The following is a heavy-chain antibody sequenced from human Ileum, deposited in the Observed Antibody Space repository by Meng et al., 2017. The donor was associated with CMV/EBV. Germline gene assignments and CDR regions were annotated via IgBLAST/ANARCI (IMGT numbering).Heavy chain of an antibody. V-gene: IGHV3-30*02. CDR1: GFTFSSYG. CDR2: IRYDGSNK. Sequence: GESLKISCAASGFTFSSYGMHWVRQAPGKGLEWVAFIRYDGSNKYYADSVKGRFTISRDNSKNTLYLQMNSLRAEDTAVDYCAKDPYYYDSSGYFDDWGQGTLVTVSS. CDR3: AKDPYYYDSSGYFDD. D-gene: IGHD3-22*01. J-gene: IGHJ4*02.